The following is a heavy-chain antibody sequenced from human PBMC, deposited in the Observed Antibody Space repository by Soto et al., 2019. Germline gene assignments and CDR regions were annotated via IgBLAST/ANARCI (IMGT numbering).Heavy chain of an antibody. CDR2: ISSRSSTI. D-gene: IGHD6-19*01. CDR3: ARAIAVGSTSLDY. V-gene: IGHV3-48*02. CDR1: GFSFSTYN. Sequence: GGSLRLSCAASGFSFSTYNMNWVRQAPGRGLEWVSYISSRSSTIYHADSVKGRFTISRGNAKNSLYLQMDSLRDEDTAVYFCARAIAVGSTSLDYWGLGARVTVSS. J-gene: IGHJ4*02.